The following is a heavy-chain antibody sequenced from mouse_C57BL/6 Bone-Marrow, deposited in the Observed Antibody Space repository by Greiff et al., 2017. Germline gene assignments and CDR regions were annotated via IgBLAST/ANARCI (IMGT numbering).Heavy chain of an antibody. D-gene: IGHD3-2*02. CDR3: ARSRTAQAIDYFDY. J-gene: IGHJ2*01. CDR1: GYTFTSYW. Sequence: QVQLQQPGAELVKPGASVKMSCKASGYTFTSYWITWVKQRPGQGLEWIGDIYPGSGSTNYNEKFKSKATLTVDTSSSTAYMQLSSLTSEDSAVYYCARSRTAQAIDYFDYWGQGTTLTVSS. V-gene: IGHV1-55*01. CDR2: IYPGSGST.